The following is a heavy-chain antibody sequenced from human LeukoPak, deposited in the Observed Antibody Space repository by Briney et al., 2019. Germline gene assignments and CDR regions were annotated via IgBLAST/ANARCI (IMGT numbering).Heavy chain of an antibody. CDR1: GYSISSGYY. CDR3: ARQSDYDIDTSHYMDV. Sequence: SETLSLTCTVSGYSISSGYYWGWLRQPPGKGLEWIGSIYHSGSTYYNPSLKSQVTISVDTSKNQFSLKLTSVLAADTAEYYCARQSDYDIDTSHYMDVWGKGTTVTVSS. V-gene: IGHV4-38-2*02. D-gene: IGHD3-22*01. CDR2: IYHSGST. J-gene: IGHJ6*03.